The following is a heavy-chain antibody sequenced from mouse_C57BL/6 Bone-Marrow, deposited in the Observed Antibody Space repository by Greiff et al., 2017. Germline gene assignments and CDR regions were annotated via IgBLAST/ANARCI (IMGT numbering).Heavy chain of an antibody. Sequence: QVQLKLSGAELARPGASVKLSCKASGYTFTSYGISWVKQRTGQGLEWIGEIYPRSGNTYYNAKFKGKATLTADKSSSTAYLELRSLTSEDSAVYYCARDGYYGAMDYWGQGTSVTVSS. CDR1: GYTFTSYG. J-gene: IGHJ4*01. V-gene: IGHV1-81*01. CDR2: IYPRSGNT. CDR3: ARDGYYGAMDY. D-gene: IGHD2-3*01.